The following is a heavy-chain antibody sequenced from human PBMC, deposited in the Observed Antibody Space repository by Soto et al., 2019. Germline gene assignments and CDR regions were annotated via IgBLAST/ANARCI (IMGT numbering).Heavy chain of an antibody. CDR3: ASCIVGATDDAY. J-gene: IGHJ4*02. CDR1: GFTFSSYW. Sequence: EVQLVESGGGLVQPGGSLRLSCAASGFTFSSYWMSWVRQAPGKGLEWVANIKQDGSEKYYVDSVKGRFTISRDNAKNSLYLQMTSLRAEDTAVYYCASCIVGATDDAYWGQGTLVTVSS. CDR2: IKQDGSEK. V-gene: IGHV3-7*01. D-gene: IGHD1-26*01.